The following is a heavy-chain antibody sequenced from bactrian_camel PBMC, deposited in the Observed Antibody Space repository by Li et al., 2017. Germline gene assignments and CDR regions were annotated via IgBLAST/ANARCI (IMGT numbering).Heavy chain of an antibody. D-gene: IGHD3*01. CDR1: GSTVRTSC. CDR2: IYPGGTKT. CDR3: AAGRGPHLQGLDYCRGSFDGD. J-gene: IGHJ4*01. Sequence: HVQLVESGGGSVQAGGSLRLSCAASGSTVRTSCFAWFRQAPGKEREVVAVIYPGGTKTSYADPVKGRFTISQDNAKNTLFLQMNNMKPEDTAMYYCAAGRGPHLQGLDYCRGSFDGDRGQGTQVTVS. V-gene: IGHV3S6*01.